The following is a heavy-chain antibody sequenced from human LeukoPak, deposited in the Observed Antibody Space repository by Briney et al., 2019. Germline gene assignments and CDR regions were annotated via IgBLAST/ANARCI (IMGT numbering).Heavy chain of an antibody. CDR1: GFTFSNYA. J-gene: IGHJ4*02. CDR2: ISGSGGST. Sequence: GGSLRLSCETSGFTFSNYAMSWVRQAPGKGLEWVSAISGSGGSTYYADSVKGRFTISRDNSKNTLYLQMNSLRAEDTAVYYCAKGPRYNWNPLFDYWGQGTLVTVSS. CDR3: AKGPRYNWNPLFDY. D-gene: IGHD1-20*01. V-gene: IGHV3-23*01.